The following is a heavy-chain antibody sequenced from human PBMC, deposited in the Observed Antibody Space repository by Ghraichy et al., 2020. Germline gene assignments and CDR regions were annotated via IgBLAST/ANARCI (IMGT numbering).Heavy chain of an antibody. CDR1: GFTFSSYA. V-gene: IGHV3-23*01. CDR3: AKDSAPFMITFGGVIVPYFDY. Sequence: GGSLRLSCAASGFTFSSYAMSWVRQAPGKRLEWVSAISGSGGSTYYADSVKGRFTISRDNSKNTLYLQMNSLRAEDTAVYYCAKDSAPFMITFGGVIVPYFDYWGQGTLVTVSS. CDR2: ISGSGGST. D-gene: IGHD3-16*02. J-gene: IGHJ4*02.